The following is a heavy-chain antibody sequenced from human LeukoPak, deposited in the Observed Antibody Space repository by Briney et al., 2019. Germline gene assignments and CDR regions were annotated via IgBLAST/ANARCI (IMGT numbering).Heavy chain of an antibody. CDR1: GSTVSSND. CDR3: ARGTYCGGDCYDY. J-gene: IGHJ4*02. CDR2: IYSGGTT. V-gene: IGHV3-66*01. Sequence: GGSLRLSCAASGSTVSSNDMSWVRQAPAKGLEGVSVIYSGGTTHYADSVKGRATMSRDNSKNTLYLQMNSLRAEDTAVYYCARGTYCGGDCYDYWGQGTQVTVSS. D-gene: IGHD2-21*01.